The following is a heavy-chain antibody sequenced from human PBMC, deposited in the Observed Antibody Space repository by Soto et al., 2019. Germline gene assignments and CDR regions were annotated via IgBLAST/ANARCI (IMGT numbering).Heavy chain of an antibody. J-gene: IGHJ4*02. CDR3: AKWVEYSSSSGPVDY. V-gene: IGHV3-23*01. CDR2: ISGSGGST. D-gene: IGHD6-6*01. CDR1: GFTFSSYA. Sequence: GGSLRLSCAASGFTFSSYAMSWVRQAPGKGLEWVSAISGSGGSTYYADSVKGRFTISRDNSKNTLYLQMNSLRAEDTAVYYCAKWVEYSSSSGPVDYWGQGTLVTVSS.